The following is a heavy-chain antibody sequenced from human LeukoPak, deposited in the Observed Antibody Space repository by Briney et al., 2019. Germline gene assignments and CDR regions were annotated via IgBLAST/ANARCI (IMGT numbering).Heavy chain of an antibody. CDR1: GYTFTTYD. Sequence: GASLKVSCKTSGYTFTTYDINWVRQAPGQGLEWMGRISAYNGYTNYGQKLQGRVTMTTDTSTNTAYMELRSLRYDDTAMYYCARVGTGTRTFDSWGQGTLVTVSS. CDR2: ISAYNGYT. D-gene: IGHD1/OR15-1a*01. CDR3: ARVGTGTRTFDS. V-gene: IGHV1-18*01. J-gene: IGHJ4*02.